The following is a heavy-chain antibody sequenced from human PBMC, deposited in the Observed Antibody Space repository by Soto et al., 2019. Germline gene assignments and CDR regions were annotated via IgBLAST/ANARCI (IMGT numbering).Heavy chain of an antibody. CDR1: GSTFDNFA. Sequence: QVVLLQSGAEVKEPGSSVRVSCTVSGSTFDNFAFSWVRQAPGHGPEWMGGIVVMSNTADYSQRFQDRVTINADTSTRTLYMELGSLTFEDTAVYYCARAIKRWEVHYYFDYWGQGTLVTVSS. V-gene: IGHV1-69*06. D-gene: IGHD1-26*01. CDR3: ARAIKRWEVHYYFDY. J-gene: IGHJ4*02. CDR2: IVVMSNTA.